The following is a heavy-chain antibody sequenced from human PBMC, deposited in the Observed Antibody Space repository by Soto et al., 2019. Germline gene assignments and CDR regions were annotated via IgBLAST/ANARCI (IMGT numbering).Heavy chain of an antibody. CDR3: AKDRDVLLWFGYYFDY. V-gene: IGHV3-30*18. D-gene: IGHD3-10*01. Sequence: PLRLPCAASGFTFSSYGMHRVRQATGKGLEWVAVISYDGSNKYYADSVKGRFTISRDNSKNTLYLQMNSLRAEDTAVYYCAKDRDVLLWFGYYFDYWGQGTLVTVSS. CDR2: ISYDGSNK. J-gene: IGHJ4*02. CDR1: GFTFSSYG.